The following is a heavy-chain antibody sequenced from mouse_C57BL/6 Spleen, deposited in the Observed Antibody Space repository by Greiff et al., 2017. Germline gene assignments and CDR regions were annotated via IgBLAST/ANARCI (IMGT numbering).Heavy chain of an antibody. Sequence: LVESGAELVRPGTSVKVSCKASGYAFTNYLIEWVKQRPGQGLEWIGVINPGSGGTNYNEKFKGKATLTADKSSSTAYMQLSSLTSEDSAVYFCAGYYDYDWYFDVWGTGTTVTVSS. V-gene: IGHV1-54*01. CDR3: AGYYDYDWYFDV. CDR1: GYAFTNYL. J-gene: IGHJ1*03. CDR2: INPGSGGT. D-gene: IGHD2-4*01.